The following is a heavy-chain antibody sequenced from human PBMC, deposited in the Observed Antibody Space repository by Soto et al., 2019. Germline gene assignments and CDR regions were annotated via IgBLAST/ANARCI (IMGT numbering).Heavy chain of an antibody. D-gene: IGHD5-18*01. CDR1: GDSISRSYW. Sequence: PSETLSLTCAVSGDSISRSYWWSWVRQFPGKGLEWIGEIYHSGSTNYNPSLKSRVTISVDRSKNQFSLKLSSVTAEDTAVYYCTSDTARVYYGMDVWGQGTTVTVSS. V-gene: IGHV4-4*02. CDR2: IYHSGST. CDR3: TSDTARVYYGMDV. J-gene: IGHJ6*02.